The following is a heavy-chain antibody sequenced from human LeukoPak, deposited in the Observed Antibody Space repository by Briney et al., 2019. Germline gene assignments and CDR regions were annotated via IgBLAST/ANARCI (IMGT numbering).Heavy chain of an antibody. D-gene: IGHD7-27*01. Sequence: SWIRQPPGKGLEWIGYIYYSGSTYYNPSLKSRVTISVDTSKNQFSLKLSSVTAADTAVYYCASAWGAYFDLWGRGTLVTVSS. CDR3: ASAWGAYFDL. CDR2: IYYSGST. V-gene: IGHV4-30-4*08. J-gene: IGHJ2*01.